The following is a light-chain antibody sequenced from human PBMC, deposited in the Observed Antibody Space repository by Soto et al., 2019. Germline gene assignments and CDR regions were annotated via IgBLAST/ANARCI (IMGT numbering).Light chain of an antibody. CDR2: TAS. J-gene: IGKJ1*01. V-gene: IGKV1-39*01. Sequence: DIQMTQSPSSLSASVGDRVTITCRASQGIGTSLNWYQQRPGKAPNLLLYTASSLQTGVPSRFRGSGSGTDFTLTISRLQPDDSATYYCQESYSSTWTFGPGTKVEI. CDR3: QESYSSTWT. CDR1: QGIGTS.